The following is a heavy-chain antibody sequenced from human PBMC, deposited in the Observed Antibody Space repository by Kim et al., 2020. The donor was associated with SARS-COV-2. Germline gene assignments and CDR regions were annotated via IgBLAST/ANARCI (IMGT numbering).Heavy chain of an antibody. J-gene: IGHJ6*01. V-gene: IGHV3-23*01. CDR1: GFTFDNYA. D-gene: IGHD6-19*01. CDR2: ISASGSYT. Sequence: GGSLRLSCAASGFTFDNYAMTWVRQAPGKGLEWVSSISASGSYTYYADSVQGRFTISRDNSKNTLYLQMNSLRADDTAPYYCAKVSVAGGYYYYGLDVWG. CDR3: AKVSVAGGYYYYGLDV.